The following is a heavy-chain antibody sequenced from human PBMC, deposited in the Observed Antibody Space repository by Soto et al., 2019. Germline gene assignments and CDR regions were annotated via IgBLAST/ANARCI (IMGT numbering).Heavy chain of an antibody. CDR2: IYYSGST. CDR3: ARSPLRAWNYFDY. D-gene: IGHD3-10*01. Sequence: PSETLSLTCTVSGGSISSSSYYWGWIRQPPGKGLEWIGSIYYSGSTYYNPSLKSRVTISVDTSKNQFSLKLSSVTAADTAVYYCARSPLRAWNYFDYWGQGTLVTVSS. J-gene: IGHJ4*02. CDR1: GGSISSSSYY. V-gene: IGHV4-39*01.